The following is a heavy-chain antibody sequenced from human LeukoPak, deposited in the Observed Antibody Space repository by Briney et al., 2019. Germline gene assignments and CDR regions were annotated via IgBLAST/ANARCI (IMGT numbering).Heavy chain of an antibody. J-gene: IGHJ1*01. CDR3: AGDFPRIAAAGTTGFQH. Sequence: GGSLRLSCAASGFTFSSYGMHWVRQAPGKGLEWVAVIWYDGSNKYYADSVKGRFTISRDNSKNTLYLQMNSLRAEDTAVYYCAGDFPRIAAAGTTGFQHWGQGTLVTVSS. CDR2: IWYDGSNK. CDR1: GFTFSSYG. D-gene: IGHD6-13*01. V-gene: IGHV3-33*01.